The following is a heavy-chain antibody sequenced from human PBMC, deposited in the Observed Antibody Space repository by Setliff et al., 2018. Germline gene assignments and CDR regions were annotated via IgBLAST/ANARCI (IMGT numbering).Heavy chain of an antibody. Sequence: SETLSLTCTVSGGSISSSSYYWGWIRQPPGKGLEWIGSIYYSGSTYYNPSLKSRVTISVDTSKNQYSLKLSSVTAADTAVYYCARRSTYYNFRSGYWDYWGQGTLVTVSS. CDR3: ARRSTYYNFRSGYWDY. CDR2: IYYSGST. V-gene: IGHV4-39*07. J-gene: IGHJ4*02. D-gene: IGHD3-3*01. CDR1: GGSISSSSYY.